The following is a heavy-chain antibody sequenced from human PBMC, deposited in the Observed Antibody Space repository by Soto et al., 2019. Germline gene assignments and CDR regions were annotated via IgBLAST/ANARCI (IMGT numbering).Heavy chain of an antibody. CDR3: ARLISGTYSDWLDS. V-gene: IGHV1-18*04. CDR2: ISADNAKT. Sequence: QVQLVQSGAEVKKPGASVKVSCKASGYTFTRYGITWVRQAPGQGLEWMGWISADNAKTKYAQKIQGRVIMTTDTSTSTAYVGLRSLRSDDTAVYYCARLISGTYSDWLDSWGQGTLVTVSS. D-gene: IGHD1-26*01. CDR1: GYTFTRYG. J-gene: IGHJ5*01.